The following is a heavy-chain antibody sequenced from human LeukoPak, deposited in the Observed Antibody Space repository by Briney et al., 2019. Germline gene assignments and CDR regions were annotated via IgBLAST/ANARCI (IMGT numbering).Heavy chain of an antibody. J-gene: IGHJ2*01. CDR1: GFTFSSYA. V-gene: IGHV3-23*01. D-gene: IGHD5-18*01. CDR2: ISGSGGST. Sequence: GGSLRLSCAASGFTFSSYAMSRVRQAPGKGLEWVSAISGSGGSTYYADSVKGRFTISRDNSKNTLYLQMNSLRAEDTAVYYCAKDQGYSYGYGPWYFDLWGRGTLVTGSS. CDR3: AKDQGYSYGYGPWYFDL.